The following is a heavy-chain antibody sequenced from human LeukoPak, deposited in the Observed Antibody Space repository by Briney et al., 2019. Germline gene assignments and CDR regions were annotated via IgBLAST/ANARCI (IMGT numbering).Heavy chain of an antibody. D-gene: IGHD3-22*01. J-gene: IGHJ4*02. Sequence: SETLSLTCTVSGGYISSAYDGWIRQPPGKGLEWIGYIYYNGSTNYTPSLKSRVTISLDTSKNQFSLKLRSVTAADTAMYYCARAVVLYYDGRGYSTSFHYWSQGTLVTVSS. CDR3: ARAVVLYYDGRGYSTSFHY. CDR2: IYYNGST. CDR1: GGYISSAY. V-gene: IGHV4-59*01.